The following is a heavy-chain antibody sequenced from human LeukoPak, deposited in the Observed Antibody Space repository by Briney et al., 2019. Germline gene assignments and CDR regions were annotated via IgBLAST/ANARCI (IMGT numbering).Heavy chain of an antibody. D-gene: IGHD6-13*01. V-gene: IGHV1-46*01. CDR2: INPSGGST. J-gene: IGHJ4*02. Sequence: ASVKVSCKASGYTFTAYYIQWVRQAPGQGLEWMGIINPSGGSTSYAQKFQGRVTMTRDMSTSTVYMELSSLRSEDTAVYYCATARSIAAAGSYFDYWGQGTLVTVSS. CDR1: GYTFTAYY. CDR3: ATARSIAAAGSYFDY.